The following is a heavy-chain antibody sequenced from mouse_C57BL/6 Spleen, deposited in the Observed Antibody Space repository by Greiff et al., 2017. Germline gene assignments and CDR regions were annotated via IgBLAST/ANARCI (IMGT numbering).Heavy chain of an antibody. D-gene: IGHD1-1*01. V-gene: IGHV6-3*01. CDR1: GFTFSNYW. Sequence: EVMLVESGGGLVQPGGSMKLSCVASGFTFSNYWMNWVRQSPEKGLEWVAQIRLKSDNYATHYAESVKGRFTNSRYDSKSSVYLQMNNLRAEDTGIYYCTPTTVVATRSFDYWGQGTTLTVSS. J-gene: IGHJ2*01. CDR3: TPTTVVATRSFDY. CDR2: IRLKSDNYAT.